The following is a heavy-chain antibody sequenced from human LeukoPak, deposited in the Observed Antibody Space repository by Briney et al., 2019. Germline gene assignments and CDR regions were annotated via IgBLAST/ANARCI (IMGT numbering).Heavy chain of an antibody. J-gene: IGHJ4*02. CDR2: ISGSAGST. D-gene: IGHD2-2*01. CDR1: NFTFRSYA. V-gene: IGHV3-23*01. CDR3: AKHHIVVVPAAIDY. Sequence: GGSLRLSCAASNFTFRSYAMSWLRQAPGKGLEWVSTISGSAGSTYYADSVKGRFAISRDNSKNTLYLQMNSLRAEDTAVYYCAKHHIVVVPAAIDYWGQGILVTVSS.